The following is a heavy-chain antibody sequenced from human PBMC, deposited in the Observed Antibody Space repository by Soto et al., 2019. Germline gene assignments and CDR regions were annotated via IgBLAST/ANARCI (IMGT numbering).Heavy chain of an antibody. J-gene: IGHJ6*02. D-gene: IGHD1-26*01. Sequence: GGSLRLSCAASGFTFSSYSMNWVRQAPGKGLEWVSSISSSSSYIYYADSVKGRFTISRDNAKNSLYLQMSSLRAEDTAVYYCARASGIPQRGYYGMDVWGQGTTVTVSS. CDR2: ISSSSSYI. CDR1: GFTFSSYS. CDR3: ARASGIPQRGYYGMDV. V-gene: IGHV3-21*01.